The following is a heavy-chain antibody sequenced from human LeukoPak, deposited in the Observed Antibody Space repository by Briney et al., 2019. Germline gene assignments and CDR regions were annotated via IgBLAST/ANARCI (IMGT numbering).Heavy chain of an antibody. V-gene: IGHV3-66*02. CDR3: ARAFDVPAAYDY. Sequence: GGSLRLSCAASGFTVSSNYMSWVRHAPGKGLEWVSVIYSGGSTYYADSVKGRFTISRDNSKNTLYLQMNSLRAEDTAVYYCARAFDVPAAYDYWGQGTLVTVSS. D-gene: IGHD2-2*01. CDR1: GFTVSSNY. CDR2: IYSGGST. J-gene: IGHJ4*02.